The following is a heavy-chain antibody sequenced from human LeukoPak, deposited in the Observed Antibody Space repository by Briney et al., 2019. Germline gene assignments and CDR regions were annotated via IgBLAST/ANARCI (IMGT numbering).Heavy chain of an antibody. J-gene: IGHJ6*02. V-gene: IGHV4-61*01. CDR3: ARAGAPLDRHYYYGMDV. CDR1: GGSISSSSYY. Sequence: SETLSLTCTVSGGSISSSSYYWSWIRQPPGKGLEWIGYIYYSGSTNYNPSLKSRVTISVDTSKNQFSLKLSSVTAADTAVYYCARAGAPLDRHYYYGMDVWGQGTTVTVSS. D-gene: IGHD3/OR15-3a*01. CDR2: IYYSGST.